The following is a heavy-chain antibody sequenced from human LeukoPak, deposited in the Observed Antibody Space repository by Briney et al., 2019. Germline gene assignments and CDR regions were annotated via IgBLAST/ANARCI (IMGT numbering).Heavy chain of an antibody. V-gene: IGHV2-5*02. CDR2: IFWDDDK. D-gene: IGHD3-10*01. CDR1: GFSLSTSGLG. J-gene: IGHJ1*01. CDR3: AHRPHYSGSGSYSFQH. Sequence: VSGPTLVNRTQTLTLTCSFSGFSLSTSGLGVGWIRQPPGKALEWLAFIFWDDDKRYSPSLKSRLTITKDTSKNQVVLTMTNLDPVDTATYYCAHRPHYSGSGSYSFQHWGQGTLVTVSS.